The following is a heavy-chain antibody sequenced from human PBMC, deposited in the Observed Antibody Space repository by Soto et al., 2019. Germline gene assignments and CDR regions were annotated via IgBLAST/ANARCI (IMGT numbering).Heavy chain of an antibody. Sequence: PGGSLRLSCAASGFTFSSYGMHWVRQDPGKGLGWVAVISYDGSNKYYADSVKGRFTISRDNSKNTLYLQMNSLTAGDTAVYYCAKATATGGGAFDICGQGTMVTVSS. D-gene: IGHD2-8*02. CDR2: ISYDGSNK. V-gene: IGHV3-30*18. CDR3: AKATATGGGAFDI. CDR1: GFTFSSYG. J-gene: IGHJ3*02.